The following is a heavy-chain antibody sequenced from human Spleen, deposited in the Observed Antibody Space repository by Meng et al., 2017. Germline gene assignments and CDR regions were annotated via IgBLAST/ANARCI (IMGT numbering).Heavy chain of an antibody. CDR1: GFTFSSYG. D-gene: IGHD1-1*01. V-gene: IGHV3-23*01. CDR2: ISGSGGST. CDR3: ARDSATWTTYGMDV. Sequence: GGSLRLSCAASGFTFSSYGMHWVRQAPGKGLEWVSAISGSGGSTYYADSVKGRFTISRDNYKNTLYLQMNSLRAEDTAVYYCARDSATWTTYGMDVWGQGTTVTVSS. J-gene: IGHJ6*02.